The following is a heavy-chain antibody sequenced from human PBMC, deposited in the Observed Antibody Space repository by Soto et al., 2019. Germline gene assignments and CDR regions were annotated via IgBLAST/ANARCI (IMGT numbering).Heavy chain of an antibody. CDR3: APAPTGLDV. J-gene: IGHJ6*02. V-gene: IGHV3-48*03. Sequence: GVSLRLSCVASGFTFSSYEMNWVRQAPGKGLEWVSYISSTGSITHYPDSVRGRFTISRDNAKNSLFLQMSSLRVEDTAVYYCAPAPTGLDVWAQGTTVTVSS. D-gene: IGHD1-1*01. CDR2: ISSTGSIT. CDR1: GFTFSSYE.